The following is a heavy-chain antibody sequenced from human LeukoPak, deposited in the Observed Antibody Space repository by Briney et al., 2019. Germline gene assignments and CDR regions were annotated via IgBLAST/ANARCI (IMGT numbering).Heavy chain of an antibody. CDR1: GGSISSGDYY. J-gene: IGHJ4*02. CDR2: IYHSGST. CDR3: ARAAHRAARPDYFDY. V-gene: IGHV4-30-2*01. Sequence: PSETLSLTCTVSGGSISSGDYYWSWIRQPPGKGLEWIGYIYHSGSTYYNPFLKSRVTISVDRSKNQFSLKLSSVTAADTAVYYCARAAHRAARPDYFDYWGQGTLVTVSS. D-gene: IGHD6-6*01.